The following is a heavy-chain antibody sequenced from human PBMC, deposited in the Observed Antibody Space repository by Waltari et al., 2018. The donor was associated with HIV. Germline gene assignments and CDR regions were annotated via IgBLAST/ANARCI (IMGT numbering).Heavy chain of an antibody. CDR2: ISGSGGST. Sequence: EVQLLESGGGLVQPGGSLRLACAASGFTLSSYSMMWVRRAPGKGLQWVSAISGSGGSTYYADSVKGRFTISRDNSKNTLYLQMNSLRAEDTAVYYCAKEPITMMKYFDYWGQGTLVTVSS. CDR3: AKEPITMMKYFDY. V-gene: IGHV3-23*01. D-gene: IGHD3-22*01. CDR1: GFTLSSYS. J-gene: IGHJ4*02.